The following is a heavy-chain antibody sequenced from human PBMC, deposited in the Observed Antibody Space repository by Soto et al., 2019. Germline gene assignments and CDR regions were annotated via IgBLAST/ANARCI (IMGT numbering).Heavy chain of an antibody. CDR1: GFTFSSYW. CDR3: ARESGFWSGLDYYYYMDV. CDR2: IKQDGSEK. V-gene: IGHV3-7*01. Sequence: GGSLRLSCAASGFTFSSYWMSWVRQAPGKGLEWVANIKQDGSEKYYVDSVKGRFTISRDNAKNSLYLQMNSLRAEDTAVYYCARESGFWSGLDYYYYMDVWGKGTTVTVSS. D-gene: IGHD3-3*01. J-gene: IGHJ6*03.